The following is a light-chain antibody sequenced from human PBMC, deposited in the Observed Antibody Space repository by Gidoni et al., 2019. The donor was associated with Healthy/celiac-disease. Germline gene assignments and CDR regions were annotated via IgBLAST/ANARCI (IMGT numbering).Light chain of an antibody. Sequence: EIVLTQSPGTLSLSPVERATLSCRASQSVSSSYLAWYQQKPGQAPRLLIYGASSRATGIPDRFSVSGSGTDFTLTISRLEPEDFAVYYCQQYGSSPLTFGGGTKVEIK. CDR1: QSVSSSY. V-gene: IGKV3-20*01. CDR2: GAS. J-gene: IGKJ4*01. CDR3: QQYGSSPLT.